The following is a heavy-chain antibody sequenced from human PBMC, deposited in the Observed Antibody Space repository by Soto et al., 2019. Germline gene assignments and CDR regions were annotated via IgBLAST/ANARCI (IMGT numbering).Heavy chain of an antibody. J-gene: IGHJ6*02. Sequence: EVQLVESGGGLVQPGGSLRLSCAASGFTFSSYWMSWVRQAPGKGLEWVANIKQDGSEKYYVDSVKGRFTISRDNAKNSLYLQMNSLRAEDTAVYYCARAHSPYGVVRAGGMDVWGQGTTVTVSS. CDR1: GFTFSSYW. V-gene: IGHV3-7*01. CDR3: ARAHSPYGVVRAGGMDV. CDR2: IKQDGSEK. D-gene: IGHD4-17*01.